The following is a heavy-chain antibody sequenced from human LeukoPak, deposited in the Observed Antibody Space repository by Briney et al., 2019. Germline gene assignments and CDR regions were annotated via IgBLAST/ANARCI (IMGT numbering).Heavy chain of an antibody. V-gene: IGHV3-30*18. J-gene: IGHJ6*04. CDR3: AKDLQLLALGDYYYGMDV. CDR2: ISYDGSNK. D-gene: IGHD2-2*01. CDR1: GFTLRSYG. Sequence: GGSLSLSCAASGFTLRSYGMHWVRQAPGKGLEWVADISYDGSNKYYADSVKGRFTISRDNSKNLLYLQMNSLRAEDTAVYYCAKDLQLLALGDYYYGMDVWGKGTTVTVSS.